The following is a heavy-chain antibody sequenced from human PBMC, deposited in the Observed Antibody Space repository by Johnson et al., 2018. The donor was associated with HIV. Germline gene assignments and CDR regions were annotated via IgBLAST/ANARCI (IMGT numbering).Heavy chain of an antibody. CDR2: ISSGGGTI. Sequence: QVQLVESGGGVVQPGRSLRLSCAASGFIFSDYYMSWIRQAPERGLEWVSYISSGGGTIYYTDSVKGRFTISRDNSQNSLYLQMNGLRAEDTAIYYCARDLWEANVFPGAFDIWGQGTVVTVSS. V-gene: IGHV3-11*04. CDR3: ARDLWEANVFPGAFDI. D-gene: IGHD3-16*01. J-gene: IGHJ3*02. CDR1: GFIFSDYY.